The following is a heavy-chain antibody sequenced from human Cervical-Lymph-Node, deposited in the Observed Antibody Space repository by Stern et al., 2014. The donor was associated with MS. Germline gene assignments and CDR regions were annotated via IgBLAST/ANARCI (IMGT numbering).Heavy chain of an antibody. Sequence: QVQLVESGAEVKKPGASVKVSCKASGYTFTSYYMHWVRQAPGQGLEWLGIINPSGGSTSYAQKFQGRVTMTRDTSTSTVYMELSSLRSEDTAVYYCARDGLELRALDYWGQGTLVTVSS. J-gene: IGHJ4*02. CDR1: GYTFTSYY. V-gene: IGHV1-46*01. CDR2: INPSGGST. CDR3: ARDGLELRALDY. D-gene: IGHD1-7*01.